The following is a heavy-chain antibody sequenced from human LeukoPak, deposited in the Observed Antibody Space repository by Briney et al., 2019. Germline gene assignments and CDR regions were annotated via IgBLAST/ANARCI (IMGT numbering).Heavy chain of an antibody. D-gene: IGHD5-24*01. CDR1: GFTVSSNY. CDR2: IYSGGST. V-gene: IGHV3-53*01. CDR3: ARDQRWLQPFDY. J-gene: IGHJ4*02. Sequence: GGSLRLSCAASGFTVSSNYMSWVRQAPGKGLEWVSVIYSGGSTYYADSVKGRFTISRDNAKNSLYLQMNSLRAEDTAVYYCARDQRWLQPFDYWGQGTLVTVSS.